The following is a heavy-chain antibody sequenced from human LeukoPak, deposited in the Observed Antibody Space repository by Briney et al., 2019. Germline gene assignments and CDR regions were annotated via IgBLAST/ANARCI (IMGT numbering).Heavy chain of an antibody. CDR2: ISSSGSNI. CDR1: GFTFDDYG. V-gene: IGHV3-48*03. CDR3: AELGITMIGGV. D-gene: IGHD3-10*02. J-gene: IGHJ6*04. Sequence: GGSLRLSCAAFGFTFDDYGMNWVRQAPGKGLEWVSYISSSGSNIYYADSVKGRFTISRDNAKNSLYLQMNSLRAEDTAVYYCAELGITMIGGVWGKGTTVTISS.